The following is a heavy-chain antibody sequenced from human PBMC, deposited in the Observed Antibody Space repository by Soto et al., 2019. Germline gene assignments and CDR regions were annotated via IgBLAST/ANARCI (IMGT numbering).Heavy chain of an antibody. CDR2: ISAYNGNT. Sequence: ASVKVSCKASGYTFTSYGISWVRQAPGQGLEWMGWISAYNGNTNYAQKLQGRVTMTTDTSTSTAYMELRSLRSDDTAVYYCARDLGQQLAPNRPAPTPGPPKIAYWGQGTLVTVSS. CDR1: GYTFTSYG. J-gene: IGHJ4*02. V-gene: IGHV1-18*01. CDR3: ARDLGQQLAPNRPAPTPGPPKIAY. D-gene: IGHD6-13*01.